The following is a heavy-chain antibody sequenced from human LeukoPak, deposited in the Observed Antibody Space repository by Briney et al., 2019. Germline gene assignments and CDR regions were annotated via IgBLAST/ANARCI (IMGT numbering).Heavy chain of an antibody. D-gene: IGHD4-17*01. J-gene: IGHJ4*02. CDR2: INPNSGGT. CDR3: ARAGLGMTTVNYFDS. CDR1: GYTFTGYY. Sequence: GASVKVSCKASGYTFTGYYMHWVRQAPGQGLEWMGWINPNSGGTNYAQKFQGRVTMTRDTSISTAYMELSRLRSDDTAVYYCARAGLGMTTVNYFDSWGQGTLATVSS. V-gene: IGHV1-2*02.